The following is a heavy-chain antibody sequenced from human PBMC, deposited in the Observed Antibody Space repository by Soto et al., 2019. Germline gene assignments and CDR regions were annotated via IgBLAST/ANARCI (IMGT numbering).Heavy chain of an antibody. V-gene: IGHV4-4*02. CDR1: GGSISSSNW. D-gene: IGHD3-10*01. CDR2: IYHSGST. Sequence: SETLSLTCAVSGGSISSSNWWSWVRQPPGKGLEWIGEIYHSGSTNYNPSLKSRVTISVDKSKNQFSLKLSSVTAADTAVYYCARDSGVRRDYYGMDVWGQGTTVTVYS. CDR3: ARDSGVRRDYYGMDV. J-gene: IGHJ6*02.